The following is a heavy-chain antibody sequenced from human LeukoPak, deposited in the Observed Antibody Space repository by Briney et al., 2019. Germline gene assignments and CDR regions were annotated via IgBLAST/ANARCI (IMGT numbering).Heavy chain of an antibody. D-gene: IGHD5-12*01. Sequence: GVSLKISCQVSGYTFINYWIGWVRQLPGKGLEWMGIIYPGDSDTRYSPSFHGQVIISADKSISTAYLQWNSLKASDTAMYYCASGGYGTFDSWGQGTLVTVSS. CDR2: IYPGDSDT. CDR1: GYTFINYW. CDR3: ASGGYGTFDS. J-gene: IGHJ4*02. V-gene: IGHV5-51*01.